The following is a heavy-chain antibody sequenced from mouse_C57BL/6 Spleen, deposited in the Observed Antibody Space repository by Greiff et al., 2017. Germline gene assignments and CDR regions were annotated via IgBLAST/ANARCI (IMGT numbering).Heavy chain of an antibody. J-gene: IGHJ2*01. CDR1: GYTFTSYW. D-gene: IGHD1-1*01. Sequence: QVQLQQPGAELVMPGASVKLSCKASGYTFTSYWMHWVKQRPGQGLEWIGEIDPSDSYTNYNQTFKGKSTLTVDKSSSTAYMQLSSLTSEDSAVYYCARGGTVRFDYWGQGTTLTVSS. CDR2: IDPSDSYT. CDR3: ARGGTVRFDY. V-gene: IGHV1-69*01.